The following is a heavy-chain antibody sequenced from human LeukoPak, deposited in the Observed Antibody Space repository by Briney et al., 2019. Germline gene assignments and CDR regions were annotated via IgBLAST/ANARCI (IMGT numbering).Heavy chain of an antibody. J-gene: IGHJ4*02. CDR2: IYPGDSDT. V-gene: IGHV5-51*01. CDR1: GYSFTSYW. CDR3: ARIHSVFPPRWLQLQKLGED. D-gene: IGHD5-24*01. Sequence: GESLKISCKGSGYSFTSYWIGWVRQMPGKGLEWMGIIYPGDSDTRYSPSFQGQVTISADKSISTAYLQWSSLKASDTAMYYCARIHSVFPPRWLQLQKLGEDWGQGTLVTVSS.